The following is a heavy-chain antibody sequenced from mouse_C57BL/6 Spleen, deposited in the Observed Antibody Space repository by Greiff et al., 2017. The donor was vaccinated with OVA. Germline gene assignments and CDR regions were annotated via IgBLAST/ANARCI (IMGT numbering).Heavy chain of an antibody. CDR1: GYTFTDYE. Sequence: VQLQQSGAELVRPGASVTLSCKASGYTFTDYEMHWVKQTPVHGLEWIGAIDPETGGTAYNQKFKGKAILTADKSSSTAYMELRSLTSEDSAVYYCTRSRLYYGRSPFAYWGQGTLVTVSA. CDR2: IDPETGGT. CDR3: TRSRLYYGRSPFAY. V-gene: IGHV1-15*01. J-gene: IGHJ3*01. D-gene: IGHD1-1*01.